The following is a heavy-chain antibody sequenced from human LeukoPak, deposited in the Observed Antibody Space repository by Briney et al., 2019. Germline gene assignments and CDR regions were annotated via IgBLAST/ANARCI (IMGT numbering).Heavy chain of an antibody. Sequence: GGSLKLSCAASGFTFSGSTIHWVRQASGRGLEWIGRIRSKANSYATAYAASVKGRFTISRDDAKNTAYLQMDSLKTEDTAVYYCTSPQADSGATYFRHWGQGTLVTVSS. CDR1: GFTFSGST. D-gene: IGHD6-19*01. J-gene: IGHJ1*01. CDR2: IRSKANSYAT. CDR3: TSPQADSGATYFRH. V-gene: IGHV3-73*01.